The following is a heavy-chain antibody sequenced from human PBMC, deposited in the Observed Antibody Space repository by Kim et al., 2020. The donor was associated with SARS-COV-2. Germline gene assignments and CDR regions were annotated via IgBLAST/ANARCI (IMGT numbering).Heavy chain of an antibody. J-gene: IGHJ4*02. Sequence: SVKVSCKASGGTFSSYAISWVRQAPGQGLEWMGGIIPIFGTANYAQKFQGRVTITADESTSTAYMELSSLRSEDTAVYYCASRYYYGSGSGNWAYFDYWGQGTLVTVSS. D-gene: IGHD3-10*01. CDR2: IIPIFGTA. CDR1: GGTFSSYA. CDR3: ASRYYYGSGSGNWAYFDY. V-gene: IGHV1-69*13.